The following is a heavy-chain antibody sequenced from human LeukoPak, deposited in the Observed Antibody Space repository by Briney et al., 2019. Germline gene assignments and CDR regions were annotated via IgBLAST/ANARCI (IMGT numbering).Heavy chain of an antibody. CDR2: IYYSGST. Sequence: SETLSLTCTVSGGSISSYYWSWIRQPPGKGLEWIGYIYYSGSTNYNPSLKSRVTISVDTSKNQFSLKLSSVTAADTAVYYCARAPYSSSWYRLVVGYYYMDVWGKGTTVTISS. D-gene: IGHD6-13*01. J-gene: IGHJ6*03. CDR3: ARAPYSSSWYRLVVGYYYMDV. V-gene: IGHV4-59*01. CDR1: GGSISSYY.